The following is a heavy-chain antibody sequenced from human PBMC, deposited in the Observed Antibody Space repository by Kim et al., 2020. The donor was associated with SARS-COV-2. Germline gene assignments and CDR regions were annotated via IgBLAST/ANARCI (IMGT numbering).Heavy chain of an antibody. V-gene: IGHV3-64D*09. Sequence: GGSLRLSCSASGFTFSSYAMHWVRQAPGKGLEYVSAISSNGGSTYYADSVKGRFTISRDNSKNTLYLQMSSLRAEDTAVYYCVKEGVGSSWYTALFDYWGQGTLVTVSS. CDR3: VKEGVGSSWYTALFDY. J-gene: IGHJ4*02. D-gene: IGHD6-13*01. CDR2: ISSNGGST. CDR1: GFTFSSYA.